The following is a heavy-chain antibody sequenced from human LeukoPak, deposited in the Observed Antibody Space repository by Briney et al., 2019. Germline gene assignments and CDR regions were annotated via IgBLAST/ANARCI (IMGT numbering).Heavy chain of an antibody. CDR2: IYHSGST. CDR1: GGSISSGGYY. V-gene: IGHV4-30-2*01. CDR3: ARDRSSRNYYGSGSPTGSVGMDV. J-gene: IGHJ6*02. D-gene: IGHD3-10*01. Sequence: PSETLSLTCTVSGGSISSGGYYWSWIRQPPGKGLEWIGYIYHSGSTYYNPSLKSRVTISVDTSKNQFSLKLSSVTAADTAVYYCARDRSSRNYYGSGSPTGSVGMDVWGQGTTVTVSS.